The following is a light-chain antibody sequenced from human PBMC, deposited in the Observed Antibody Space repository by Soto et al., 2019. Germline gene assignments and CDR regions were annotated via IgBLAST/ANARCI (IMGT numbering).Light chain of an antibody. V-gene: IGLV2-14*01. CDR3: SSYTISSTYV. CDR2: DVS. Sequence: QSVLTQPASVSGSPGQSITISCTGTSSDVGGYNFVSWYQQHPGKAPKLLIYDVSDRPSGVSNRFSGSKSGNTASLTISGLQAEDEADYYCSSYTISSTYVFGTGTKLTVL. J-gene: IGLJ1*01. CDR1: SSDVGGYNF.